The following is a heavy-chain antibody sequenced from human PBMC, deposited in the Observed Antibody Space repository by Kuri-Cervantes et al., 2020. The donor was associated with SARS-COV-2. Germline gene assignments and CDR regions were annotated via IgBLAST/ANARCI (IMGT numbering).Heavy chain of an antibody. Sequence: ASVKVSCKASGYTFTSYDINWVRQATGQGLEWMGWMNPNSGNTGYAQKFQGRVTITRNTSISTAYMELSSLRSEDTAVYYCARGGAYDFWSGYYYEGIPFDYWGQGTPVTVSS. CDR3: ARGGAYDFWSGYYYEGIPFDY. CDR1: GYTFTSYD. J-gene: IGHJ4*02. V-gene: IGHV1-8*03. CDR2: MNPNSGNT. D-gene: IGHD3-3*01.